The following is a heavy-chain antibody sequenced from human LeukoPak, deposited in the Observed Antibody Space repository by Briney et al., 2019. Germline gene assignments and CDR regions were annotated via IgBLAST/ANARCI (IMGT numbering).Heavy chain of an antibody. CDR2: IIPIFGTA. CDR3: ARAVVVPAAAYYYYGMDV. Sequence: GASVRVSCKASGGTFSSYAISWVRQAPGQGLEWMGGIIPIFGTANYAQKFQGRVTITADESTSTAYMELSSLRSEDTAVYYCARAVVVPAAAYYYYGMDVWGQGTTVTVSS. CDR1: GGTFSSYA. V-gene: IGHV1-69*13. J-gene: IGHJ6*02. D-gene: IGHD2-2*01.